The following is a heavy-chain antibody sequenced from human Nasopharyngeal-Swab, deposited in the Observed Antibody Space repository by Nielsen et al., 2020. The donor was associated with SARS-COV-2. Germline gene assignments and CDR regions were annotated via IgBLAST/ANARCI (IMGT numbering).Heavy chain of an antibody. J-gene: IGHJ6*02. CDR1: GYTFTSYG. D-gene: IGHD6-13*01. CDR3: ARESGSSWPEQQYYYYYGMDV. CDR2: ISAYNGNT. V-gene: IGHV1-18*01. Sequence: ASVKVSCKASGYTFTSYGISWVRQAPGQGLEWMGWISAYNGNTNYAQKLQGRVTMTTDTSTSTAYMELRSLRPDDTAVYYCARESGSSWPEQQYYYYYGMDVWSQGTTVTVSS.